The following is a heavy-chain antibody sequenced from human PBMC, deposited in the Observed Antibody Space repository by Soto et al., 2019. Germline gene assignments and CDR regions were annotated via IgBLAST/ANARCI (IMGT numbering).Heavy chain of an antibody. CDR3: ASSGFYCSGGSCYFGPFDY. V-gene: IGHV4-59*08. Sequence: QVQLQESGPGLVKPSETLSLTCTVSGGSISSYYWSWIRQPPGKGLEWIGYIYYSGSTNYNPSLKSRVTISVDTSKNQFSLKLSSVTAADTAVYYCASSGFYCSGGSCYFGPFDYWGQGTLVTVSS. CDR1: GGSISSYY. D-gene: IGHD2-15*01. CDR2: IYYSGST. J-gene: IGHJ4*02.